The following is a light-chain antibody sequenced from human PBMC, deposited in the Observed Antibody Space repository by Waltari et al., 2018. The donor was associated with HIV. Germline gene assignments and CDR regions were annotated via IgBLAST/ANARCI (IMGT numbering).Light chain of an antibody. CDR1: QTLRSN. CDR2: DAS. J-gene: IGKJ5*01. Sequence: EILMTQSPATLSVSPGERATLSCRTSQTLRSNLAWYQQKPGQAPRLLLYDASTRATGIPDRFRGSGSGTEFTLTITSLQSEDFAVYYCQQYNNWPPITFGQGTRLEIK. CDR3: QQYNNWPPIT. V-gene: IGKV3-15*01.